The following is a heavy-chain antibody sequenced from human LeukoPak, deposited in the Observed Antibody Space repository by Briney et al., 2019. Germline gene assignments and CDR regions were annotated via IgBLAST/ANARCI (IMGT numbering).Heavy chain of an antibody. CDR2: ISYDGSNK. CDR1: GFTFSSYA. V-gene: IGHV3-30-3*01. J-gene: IGHJ4*02. D-gene: IGHD1-26*01. CDR3: AKDRRYSGSYYDY. Sequence: PGGSLRLSCAASGFTFSSYAMHWDRQAPGKGLEWVAVISYDGSNKYYADSVKGRFTISRDNSKNTLYLQMNSLRAEDTAVYYCAKDRRYSGSYYDYWGQGTLVTVSS.